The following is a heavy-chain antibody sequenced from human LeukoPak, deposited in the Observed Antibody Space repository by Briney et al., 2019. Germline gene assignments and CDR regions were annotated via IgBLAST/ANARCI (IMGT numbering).Heavy chain of an antibody. D-gene: IGHD5-18*01. Sequence: SETLSLTCTVSGYSISSGYYWGWIRQPPGKGLEWIESICHRGSTHYNPSLRSRVTISVDTSKNQFSLKLSSVTAADTAVYYCARDAAMVTFGAFDIWGQGTMVTVSS. CDR3: ARDAAMVTFGAFDI. V-gene: IGHV4-38-2*02. CDR2: ICHRGST. J-gene: IGHJ3*02. CDR1: GYSISSGYY.